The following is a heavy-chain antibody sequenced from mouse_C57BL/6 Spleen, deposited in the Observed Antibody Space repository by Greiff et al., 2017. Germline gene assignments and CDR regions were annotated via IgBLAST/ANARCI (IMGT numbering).Heavy chain of an antibody. Sequence: EVHLVESGGGLVKPGGSLKLSCAASGFTFSSYAMSWVRQTPEKRLEWVATISDGGSYTYYPDNVKGRFTISRDNAKNNLYLQMSHLKSEDTAMYYCARPRPYAMDYWGQGTSVTVSS. CDR1: GFTFSSYA. CDR3: ARPRPYAMDY. J-gene: IGHJ4*01. V-gene: IGHV5-4*01. CDR2: ISDGGSYT.